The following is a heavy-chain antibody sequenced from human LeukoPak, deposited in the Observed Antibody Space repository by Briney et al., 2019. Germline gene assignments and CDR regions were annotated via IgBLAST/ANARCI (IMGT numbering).Heavy chain of an antibody. CDR3: PKVSYDFWSGYGLGP. D-gene: IGHD3-3*01. CDR1: GYTFTSYG. V-gene: IGHV1-18*01. J-gene: IGHJ5*02. Sequence: ASVKVSCKASGYTFTSYGISWVRQAPGQGLEWMGWISAYNGNTNYAQKLQGRVTMTTDTSTNTAYMELRSLSADDTAVYYCPKVSYDFWSGYGLGPWGQGTLVTVSS. CDR2: ISAYNGNT.